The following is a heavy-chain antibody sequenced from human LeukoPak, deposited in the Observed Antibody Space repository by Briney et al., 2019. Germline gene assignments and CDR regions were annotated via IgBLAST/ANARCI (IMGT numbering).Heavy chain of an antibody. CDR1: GGSISSSSYY. Sequence: PSETLSLTCTVSGGSISSSSYYWGWIRQPPGKGLEWIGSIYHSGSTYYNPSLKSRVTISVDTSKNQFSLKLSSVTAADTAVYYCARNRFWSGYVDYWGQGTLVTVSS. J-gene: IGHJ4*02. CDR3: ARNRFWSGYVDY. D-gene: IGHD3-3*01. V-gene: IGHV4-39*07. CDR2: IYHSGST.